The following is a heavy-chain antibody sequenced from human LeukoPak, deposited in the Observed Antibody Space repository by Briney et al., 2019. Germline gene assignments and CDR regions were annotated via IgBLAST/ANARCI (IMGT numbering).Heavy chain of an antibody. Sequence: ASVKVSCKASGYTFSGYYFHWVRQAPGQGLEWMGWINPISGGTNYAQKFQGRVTMTRDTSISTAYMELSRLRSDDTAVYYCAGYSGSYLVLGTFDIWGQGTMVTVSS. D-gene: IGHD1-26*01. CDR3: AGYSGSYLVLGTFDI. J-gene: IGHJ3*02. V-gene: IGHV1-2*02. CDR1: GYTFSGYY. CDR2: INPISGGT.